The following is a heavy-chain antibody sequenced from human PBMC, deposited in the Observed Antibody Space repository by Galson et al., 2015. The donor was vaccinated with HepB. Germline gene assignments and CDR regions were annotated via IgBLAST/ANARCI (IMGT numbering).Heavy chain of an antibody. D-gene: IGHD2-15*01. Sequence: SLRLSCAASGFTFSGSAMHWVRQASGKGLEWVGRIRSKANSYATAYGASVEGRFTISRDDSKNTAYLQMNSLKTEDTAVYYCTTASEDIVVVVAAFFLDYWGQGTLVTVSS. CDR3: TTASEDIVVVVAAFFLDY. J-gene: IGHJ4*02. CDR1: GFTFSGSA. CDR2: IRSKANSYAT. V-gene: IGHV3-73*01.